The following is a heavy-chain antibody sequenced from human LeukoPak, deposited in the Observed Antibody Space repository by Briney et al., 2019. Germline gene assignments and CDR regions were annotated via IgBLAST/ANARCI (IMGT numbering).Heavy chain of an antibody. V-gene: IGHV3-66*01. Sequence: GGSLRLSCAASGFTFSSYAMSWVRQAPGKGLEWVSIIYSGGNIYYADSVKGRFTISRDNSKNTLYLQMNSLRAEDTAVYYCARDGRHGGNLAHDYWGQGTLVTVS. J-gene: IGHJ4*02. D-gene: IGHD4-23*01. CDR2: IYSGGNI. CDR1: GFTFSSYA. CDR3: ARDGRHGGNLAHDY.